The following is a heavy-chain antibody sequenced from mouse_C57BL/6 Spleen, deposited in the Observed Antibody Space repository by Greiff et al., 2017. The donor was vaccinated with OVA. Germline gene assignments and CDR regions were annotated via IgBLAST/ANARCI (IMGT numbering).Heavy chain of an antibody. V-gene: IGHV1-22*01. D-gene: IGHD2-4*01. Sequence: EVQLQQSGPELVKPGASVKMSCKASGYTFTDYNMHWVKQSHGKSLEWIGYINPNNGGTSYNQKFKGKATLTVNKSSSTAYMELRSLTSEDSAVYYCARVGLRQGYYFDYWGQGTTLTVSS. J-gene: IGHJ2*01. CDR2: INPNNGGT. CDR1: GYTFTDYN. CDR3: ARVGLRQGYYFDY.